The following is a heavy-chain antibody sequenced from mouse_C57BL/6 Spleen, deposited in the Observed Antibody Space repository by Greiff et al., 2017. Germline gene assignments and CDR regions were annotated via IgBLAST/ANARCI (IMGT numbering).Heavy chain of an antibody. CDR2: ILPGSGST. Sequence: QVQLQQSGAELMKPGASVKLSCKATGYTFTGYWIEWVKQRPGHGLEWIGEILPGSGSTNYNEKFKGKATFTADPSSTTAYMHLSSLPTADSSIYYCATLRRRPYYYAMDYWGQGTSVTVSS. V-gene: IGHV1-9*01. J-gene: IGHJ4*01. CDR3: ATLRRRPYYYAMDY. CDR1: GYTFTGYW. D-gene: IGHD2-12*01.